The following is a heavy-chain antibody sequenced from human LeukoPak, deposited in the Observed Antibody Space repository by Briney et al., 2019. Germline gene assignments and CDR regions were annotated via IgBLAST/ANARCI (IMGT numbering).Heavy chain of an antibody. J-gene: IGHJ4*02. CDR2: LSFDGSVE. CDR1: GFIFSNYA. Sequence: PGRSLRLSCATSGFIFSNYAMHWVRQAPGKGLEWVATLSFDGSVEYYADSVKGRCTISRDNSKDTLSLQMNTLRIDDTALYYCAKDLGLGVVAGGPGAIDHWGQGTLVTVSS. CDR3: AKDLGLGVVAGGPGAIDH. D-gene: IGHD3-16*01. V-gene: IGHV3-30*18.